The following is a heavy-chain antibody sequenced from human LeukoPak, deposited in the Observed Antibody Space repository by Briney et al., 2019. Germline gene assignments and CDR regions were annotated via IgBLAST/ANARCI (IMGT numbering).Heavy chain of an antibody. J-gene: IGHJ3*02. Sequence: PSETLSLTCTVSGGSISSSSYYWGWIRQPPGKGLEWIGSIYYSGNTYYNPYNPSLTSRVTMSVDTSKNQFSLKLDSVTEIDTAMYYCARNQAVAANRGAFDIWGQGTMVTVSS. CDR1: GGSISSSSYY. CDR3: ARNQAVAANRGAFDI. CDR2: IYYSGNT. D-gene: IGHD6-19*01. V-gene: IGHV4-39*07.